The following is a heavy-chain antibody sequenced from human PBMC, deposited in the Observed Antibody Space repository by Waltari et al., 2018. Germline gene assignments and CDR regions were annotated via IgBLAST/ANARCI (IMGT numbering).Heavy chain of an antibody. CDR3: ARAVGATSNY. Sequence: EVQLVESGGGLVQPGGSLRLSCVASGFSFSSYEMNWVRQAPGKGLEWISYISSSGSTIYYADSVKGRFTISRDNGKNSLYLQMNSLRVEDTAVYYCARAVGATSNYWGQGTLVTVSS. J-gene: IGHJ4*02. D-gene: IGHD1-26*01. CDR1: GFSFSSYE. V-gene: IGHV3-48*03. CDR2: ISSSGSTI.